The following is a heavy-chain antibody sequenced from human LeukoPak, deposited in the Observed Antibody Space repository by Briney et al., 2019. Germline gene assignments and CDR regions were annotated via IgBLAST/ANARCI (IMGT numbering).Heavy chain of an antibody. V-gene: IGHV5-51*01. CDR1: GYRFPVYW. CDR3: ARQSRAFDI. CDR2: IYPDDSDT. Sequence: GESLKISCRGSGYRFPVYWIARERQIPGKGLEGMGIIYPDDSDTRYSPSFQGQVTMSADKSISTAYLDWSGLKASDTAMYYCARQSRAFDIWGQGTMVTVSS. J-gene: IGHJ3*02.